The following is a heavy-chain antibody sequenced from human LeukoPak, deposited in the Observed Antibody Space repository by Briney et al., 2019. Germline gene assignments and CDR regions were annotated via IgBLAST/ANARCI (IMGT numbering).Heavy chain of an antibody. CDR2: INHSGTT. Sequence: SETLSLTCVVYGGSFSGYYWSWIRQPPGKGLEWIGEINHSGTTNYNPSLKSRVTISVDTSKNQFSLKLTSVTAADTAVYFCARGFDFWGQGILVTVSS. CDR1: GGSFSGYY. J-gene: IGHJ4*02. V-gene: IGHV4-34*01. CDR3: ARGFDF.